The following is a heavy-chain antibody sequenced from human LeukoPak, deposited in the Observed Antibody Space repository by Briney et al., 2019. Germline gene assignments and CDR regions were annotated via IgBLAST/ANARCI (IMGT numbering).Heavy chain of an antibody. CDR1: GFTFSSYG. J-gene: IGHJ6*02. CDR2: IPYDGSDK. Sequence: GRSLRLSCAASGFTFSSYGMHWVRQAPGKGLEWVAVIPYDGSDKYYADSVKGRFTISRDNSKNTLYLQMNSLRAEDTAVYYCAKGPYCSSTSCYAYYGMDVWGQGTTVTVSS. V-gene: IGHV3-30*18. D-gene: IGHD2-2*01. CDR3: AKGPYCSSTSCYAYYGMDV.